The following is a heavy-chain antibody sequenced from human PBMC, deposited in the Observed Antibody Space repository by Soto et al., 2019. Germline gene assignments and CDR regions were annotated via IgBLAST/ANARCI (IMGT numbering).Heavy chain of an antibody. J-gene: IGHJ6*02. CDR3: AKDQAHYGSGYFYGMDV. CDR2: LSYDGTYK. CDR1: GFTFSIFG. D-gene: IGHD3-10*01. V-gene: IGHV3-30*18. Sequence: QEHLVQSGGGVVQPGGSLRLSCDSSGFTFSIFGMHWVRQAPCKGLEWVAVLSYDGTYKYYADSVKGRFTISRDNSKNMLFLQMNSLRPDDTAVYYCAKDQAHYGSGYFYGMDVWGHGTAVTVSS.